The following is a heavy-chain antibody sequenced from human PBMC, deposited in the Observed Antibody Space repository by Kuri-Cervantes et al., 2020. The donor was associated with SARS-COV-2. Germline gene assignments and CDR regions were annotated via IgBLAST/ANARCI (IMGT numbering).Heavy chain of an antibody. CDR3: ARDVAPTILWFGEFPPSGDY. J-gene: IGHJ4*02. Sequence: ASVKVSCKASGYTFTSYGISWVRQAPGQGLEWMGWIGAYNGNTNYAQKLQGRVTMTTDTSTSTAYMELRSLRSDDTAVYYCARDVAPTILWFGEFPPSGDYWGQGTLVTVSS. V-gene: IGHV1-18*01. CDR2: IGAYNGNT. CDR1: GYTFTSYG. D-gene: IGHD3-10*01.